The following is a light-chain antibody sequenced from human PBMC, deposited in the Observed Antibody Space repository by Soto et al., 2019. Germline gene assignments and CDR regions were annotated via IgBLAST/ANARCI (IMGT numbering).Light chain of an antibody. CDR2: EVS. J-gene: IGLJ3*02. Sequence: QSVLTQPASVSGSPGQSITISCTGTSSDVGGYNYVSWYQQHPGKAPKLMIYEVSNRPSGVSDRFSGSKSGNTASLIISGLQAEDEADYYCSSFTTRATRVFGGGTKLTVL. CDR3: SSFTTRATRV. CDR1: SSDVGGYNY. V-gene: IGLV2-14*01.